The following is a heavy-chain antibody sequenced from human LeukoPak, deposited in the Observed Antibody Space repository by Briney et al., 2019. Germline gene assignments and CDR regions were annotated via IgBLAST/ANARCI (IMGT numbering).Heavy chain of an antibody. D-gene: IGHD3-22*01. V-gene: IGHV4-39*01. CDR1: GGSISSSSYY. Sequence: PSETLSLTCTVSGGSISSSSYYWGWIRQPPGKGLEWIGSIYYSGSTYYNPSLKSRVTISVDTSKNQFSLKLSSVTAADTAVYYCARHSSADPFQHWGQGTLVTVSS. CDR3: ARHSSADPFQH. J-gene: IGHJ1*01. CDR2: IYYSGST.